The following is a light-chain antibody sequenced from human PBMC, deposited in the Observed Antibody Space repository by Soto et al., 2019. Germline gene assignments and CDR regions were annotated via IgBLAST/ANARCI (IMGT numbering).Light chain of an antibody. CDR1: QSVSSSY. CDR3: QQYGSSPRFT. CDR2: GAS. Sequence: EIVLTQSPGTLSLSPGERATLSCRASQSVSSSYLAWYQQKPGQAPRLIIYGASSRATGIPDRFSGSGSGTDFTLTISRLEPEYFAVYYCQQYGSSPRFTFGPGTKVDIK. V-gene: IGKV3-20*01. J-gene: IGKJ3*01.